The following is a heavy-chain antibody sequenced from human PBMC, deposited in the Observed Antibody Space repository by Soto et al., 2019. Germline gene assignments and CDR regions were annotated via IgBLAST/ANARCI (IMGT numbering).Heavy chain of an antibody. CDR1: GFTFSSYA. V-gene: IGHV3-30-3*01. CDR3: ARGPGPAPLRGYSRADV. CDR2: ISYDGSNK. J-gene: IGHJ6*02. D-gene: IGHD5-18*01. Sequence: QVQLVESGGGVVQPGRSLRLSCAASGFTFSSYAMHWVRQAPGKGLEWVAVISYDGSNKYYADSVKGRFTISRDNSKNTLYLQMNSLRAEDTAVYYCARGPGPAPLRGYSRADVWGQGTTVTVSS.